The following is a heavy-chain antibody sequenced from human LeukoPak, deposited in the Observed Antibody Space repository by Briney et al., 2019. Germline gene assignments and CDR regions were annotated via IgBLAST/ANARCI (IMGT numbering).Heavy chain of an antibody. D-gene: IGHD2-15*01. CDR3: ARDPGDCSGGSCYGDY. CDR1: GFTVSSNY. CDR2: IYSGGST. J-gene: IGHJ4*02. V-gene: IGHV3-53*01. Sequence: GGSLRLSCAASGFTVSSNYMSWVRQAPGKGLEWVSVIYSGGSTYCADSVKGRFTISRDNSKNTLYLQMNSLRAEDTAVYYCARDPGDCSGGSCYGDYWGQGTLVTVSS.